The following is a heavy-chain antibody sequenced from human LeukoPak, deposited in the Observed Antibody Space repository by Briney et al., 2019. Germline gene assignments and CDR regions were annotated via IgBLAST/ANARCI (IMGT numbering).Heavy chain of an antibody. Sequence: GGSLRLSCAASGFTFSSYAMSWVRQAPGKGLEWVSAISGSGGSTYYADSVKGRFTISRDNSKNTLYLQMNSLRAEDTAVYYCAKDGKAYDILTGYSYFDYWGQGTLVTVSS. J-gene: IGHJ4*02. V-gene: IGHV3-23*01. CDR2: ISGSGGST. CDR3: AKDGKAYDILTGYSYFDY. CDR1: GFTFSSYA. D-gene: IGHD3-9*01.